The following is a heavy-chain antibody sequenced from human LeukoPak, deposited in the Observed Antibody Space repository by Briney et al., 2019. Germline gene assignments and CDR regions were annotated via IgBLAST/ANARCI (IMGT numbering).Heavy chain of an antibody. Sequence: SQTVSLTCAVYGGSFSGYYWSWIRQPPGKGLEWIGEINHSGSTNYNPSLKSRVTISVDTSKNQFSLKLSSVTAADTAVYYCARRLAAAGTCWFDPWGQGTLVTVSS. J-gene: IGHJ5*02. CDR3: ARRLAAAGTCWFDP. CDR1: GGSFSGYY. D-gene: IGHD6-13*01. V-gene: IGHV4-34*01. CDR2: INHSGST.